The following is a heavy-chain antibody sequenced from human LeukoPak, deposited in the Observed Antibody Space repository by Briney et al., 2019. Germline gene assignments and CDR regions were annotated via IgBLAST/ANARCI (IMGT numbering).Heavy chain of an antibody. Sequence: GGSLRLSCAASGFTFSSYSMNWVRQAPGKGLEWVSAISGSGGSTYYADSVKGRFTISRDNSKNTLYLQMNSLRAEDTAVYYCAKHGSLRFLAFQHWGQGTLVTVSS. CDR2: ISGSGGST. J-gene: IGHJ1*01. CDR1: GFTFSSYS. CDR3: AKHGSLRFLAFQH. V-gene: IGHV3-23*01. D-gene: IGHD3-3*01.